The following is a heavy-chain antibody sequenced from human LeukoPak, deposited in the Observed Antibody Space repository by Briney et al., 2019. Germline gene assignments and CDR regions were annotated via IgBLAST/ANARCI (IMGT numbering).Heavy chain of an antibody. CDR2: VSSGSSTI. Sequence: GGSLRLSCAASGFTFSDYYMSWIRQAPGKGLEWVSYVSSGSSTIYYADSVKGRFTVSRDNAKNSLYLQMNSLRAEDTAVYYCARDHQGYCSGGSCTYFDYWGQGTLLTVSS. J-gene: IGHJ4*02. V-gene: IGHV3-11*04. CDR3: ARDHQGYCSGGSCTYFDY. CDR1: GFTFSDYY. D-gene: IGHD2-15*01.